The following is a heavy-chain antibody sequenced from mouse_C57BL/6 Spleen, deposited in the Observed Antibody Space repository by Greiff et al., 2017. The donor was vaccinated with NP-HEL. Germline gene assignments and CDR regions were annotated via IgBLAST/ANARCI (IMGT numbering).Heavy chain of an antibody. D-gene: IGHD1-1*01. J-gene: IGHJ4*01. Sequence: EVKVVESGGGLVKPGGSLKLSCAASGFTFSDYGMHWVRQAPEQGLEWVAYISSGSSTIYYADTVKGRFPFSRDNAKNTLFLQMTSLRSEDTAMYYCARVYGSFYYAMDYWGQGTSVTVSS. CDR3: ARVYGSFYYAMDY. CDR1: GFTFSDYG. V-gene: IGHV5-17*01. CDR2: ISSGSSTI.